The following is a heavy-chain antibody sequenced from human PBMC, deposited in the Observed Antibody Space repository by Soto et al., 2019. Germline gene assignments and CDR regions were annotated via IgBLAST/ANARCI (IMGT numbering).Heavy chain of an antibody. D-gene: IGHD3-9*01. V-gene: IGHV3-48*02. CDR2: ISSSSSTI. CDR3: AREPYYDILTGYYAYFDY. Sequence: EVQLVESGGGLVQPGGSLRLSCAASGFTFSSYSMNWVRQAPGKGLEWVSYISSSSSTIYYADSVKGRFTISRDNAKNSLYLQMNSLRDEDTAVYYCAREPYYDILTGYYAYFDYCGQGTLVTVSS. CDR1: GFTFSSYS. J-gene: IGHJ4*02.